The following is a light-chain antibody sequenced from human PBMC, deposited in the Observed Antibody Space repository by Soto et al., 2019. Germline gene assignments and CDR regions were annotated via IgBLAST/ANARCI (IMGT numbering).Light chain of an antibody. J-gene: IGKJ1*01. V-gene: IGKV3-20*01. CDR2: AAS. Sequence: EIVLTQSPGTLSLSPGERATLSCRASQSISSDYLAWYQQKPGQAPRLLIYAASSRATGIPDRFSASGSGTDFTLTISRLEPEDFAVYFCQQFGSSPWTFGQGTKVEIK. CDR3: QQFGSSPWT. CDR1: QSISSDY.